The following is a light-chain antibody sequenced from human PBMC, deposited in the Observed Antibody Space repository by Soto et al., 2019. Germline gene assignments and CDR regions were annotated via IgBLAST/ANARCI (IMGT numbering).Light chain of an antibody. Sequence: QSVLTQPASVSGSPGQSITISCTGTSSNVGSYNLVSWFQQLPGKVPKLMIYEGTKRPSGVSDRFSGSKSGNTASLTISGLQAEDEADYYCFSYAGSSTSYVFGSGTKVTVL. CDR1: SSNVGSYNL. J-gene: IGLJ1*01. CDR2: EGT. CDR3: FSYAGSSTSYV. V-gene: IGLV2-23*01.